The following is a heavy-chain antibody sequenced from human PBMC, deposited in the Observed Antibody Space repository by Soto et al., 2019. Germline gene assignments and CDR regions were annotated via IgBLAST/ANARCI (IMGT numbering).Heavy chain of an antibody. CDR2: INHSGST. V-gene: IGHV4-34*01. Sequence: QVQLQQWGAGLLKPSETLSLTCAVYGGSFSGYYWSWIRQPPGKGLEWIGEINHSGSTNYNPSLKRRVTISVDTSKNQFSLKLSSVTAADTAVYYCARGGITIFGVVPDYWGQGTLVTVSS. J-gene: IGHJ4*02. CDR1: GGSFSGYY. CDR3: ARGGITIFGVVPDY. D-gene: IGHD3-3*01.